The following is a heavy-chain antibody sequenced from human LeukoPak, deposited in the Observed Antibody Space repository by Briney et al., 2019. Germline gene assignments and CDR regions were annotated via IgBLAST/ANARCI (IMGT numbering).Heavy chain of an antibody. CDR3: ASEPEWFSYDY. CDR2: ISYDGSNK. D-gene: IGHD3-3*01. CDR1: GFTFSSYA. J-gene: IGHJ4*02. V-gene: IGHV3-30-3*01. Sequence: GGSLRLSCAASGFTFSSYAMHWVRQAPGKGLEWVAVISYDGSNKYYADSVKGRFTISRDNSKNTLYLQMNSLRAEDTAVYYCASEPEWFSYDYWGQGTLVTVSS.